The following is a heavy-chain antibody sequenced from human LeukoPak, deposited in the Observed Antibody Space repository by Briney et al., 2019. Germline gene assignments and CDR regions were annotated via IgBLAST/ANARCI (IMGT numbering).Heavy chain of an antibody. CDR1: GYSFTSYY. CDR2: INPNDGST. D-gene: IGHD2-21*01. Sequence: ASVKVSCKASGYSFTSYYIYWVRQAPGQGLEWMGIINPNDGSTTYAQKFQGRVSMTRDTSTSTVYMELSTLRSEDTAVYHCARGEVFAYWGQGTLVTVSS. CDR3: ARGEVFAY. V-gene: IGHV1-46*01. J-gene: IGHJ4*02.